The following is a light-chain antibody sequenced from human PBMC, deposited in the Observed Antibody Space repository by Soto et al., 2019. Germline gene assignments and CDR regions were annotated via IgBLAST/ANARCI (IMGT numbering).Light chain of an antibody. V-gene: IGKV1-39*01. J-gene: IGKJ5*01. CDR1: QSISSY. CDR3: QQSYSTPSIT. Sequence: IQLTQSPSSLSASVGDRVTITCRSSQSISSYLNWYQQKPGKAPKLLIYAASSLQSGVPSRFSGSGSGTDFTLTIRSLQPEDFATYYCQQSYSTPSITFGQGTQLEIK. CDR2: AAS.